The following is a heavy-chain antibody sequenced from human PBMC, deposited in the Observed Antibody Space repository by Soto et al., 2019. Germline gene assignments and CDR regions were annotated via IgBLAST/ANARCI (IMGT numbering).Heavy chain of an antibody. J-gene: IGHJ6*02. CDR2: ISYDGARK. CDR3: SRGDREDTAVVIGARPGEYGMDV. V-gene: IGHV3-30-3*01. Sequence: QVQLVESGGGVVQPGRSLRLSCAASGFTFSIYAMHWVRQAPGKGLEWVAVISYDGARKAYANSVKGRFTISRDTSKKTLYLQMNSLRVEDTAAYYLSRGDREDTAVVIGARPGEYGMDVWGRGTTVTVSS. CDR1: GFTFSIYA. D-gene: IGHD2-15*01.